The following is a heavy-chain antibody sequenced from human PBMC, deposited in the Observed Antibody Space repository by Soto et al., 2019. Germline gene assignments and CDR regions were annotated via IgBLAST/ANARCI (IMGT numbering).Heavy chain of an antibody. J-gene: IGHJ4*02. CDR2: ITGSGGRT. V-gene: IGHV3-23*01. Sequence: EVQLLDSGGALVQAGGSLRLSCAASGFTFSTYAMTWVRQAPGKGLEWVSVITGSGGRTLYADSVKGRFTIYRDNSKNTLYLQMNGLRAEDTAIYYCAKDFEGVDSNGNHARGFFHYWGRGTLVTVSP. D-gene: IGHD2-15*01. CDR3: AKDFEGVDSNGNHARGFFHY. CDR1: GFTFSTYA.